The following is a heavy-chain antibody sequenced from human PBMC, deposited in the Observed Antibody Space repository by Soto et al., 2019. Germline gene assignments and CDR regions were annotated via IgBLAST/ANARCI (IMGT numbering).Heavy chain of an antibody. J-gene: IGHJ3*02. CDR1: GFTFSSYW. D-gene: IGHD1-26*01. Sequence: WGSLRLSCAASGFTFSSYWMSWVRQAPGKGLEWVANIKQDGSEKYYVDSVKGRFTISRDNAKNSLYLQMNSLRAEDTAVYYCAREKYSGSYNDAFDIWGQGTMVTVSS. V-gene: IGHV3-7*03. CDR3: AREKYSGSYNDAFDI. CDR2: IKQDGSEK.